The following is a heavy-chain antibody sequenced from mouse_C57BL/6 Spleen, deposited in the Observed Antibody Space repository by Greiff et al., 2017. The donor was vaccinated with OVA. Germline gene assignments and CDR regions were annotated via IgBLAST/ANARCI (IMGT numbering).Heavy chain of an antibody. J-gene: IGHJ2*01. CDR2: IDPSDSYT. CDR3: ARWGTTVDFDY. V-gene: IGHV1-69*01. Sequence: LQPGAELVMPGASVKLSCKASGYTFTSYWMHWVKQRPGQGLEWIGEIDPSDSYTNYNQKFKGKSTLTVDKSSSTAYMQLSSLTSEDSAVYYCARWGTTVDFDYWGQGTTLTVSS. CDR1: GYTFTSYW. D-gene: IGHD1-1*01.